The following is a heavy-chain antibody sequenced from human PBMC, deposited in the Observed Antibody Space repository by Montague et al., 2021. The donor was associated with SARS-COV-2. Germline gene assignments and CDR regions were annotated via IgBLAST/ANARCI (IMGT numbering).Heavy chain of an antibody. Sequence: SRRLSCAASGFTFNNFAMHWVRQAPGKGLEWVAVISYVGSIKYYADSLRGRFTISRDSSQKTLYLQMNSLSGEDTAVYYCAKNRDIFWFGEGRDSMDVWGQGTTVIVSS. D-gene: IGHD3-10*01. CDR1: GFTFNNFA. J-gene: IGHJ6*02. V-gene: IGHV3-30*18. CDR2: ISYVGSIK. CDR3: AKNRDIFWFGEGRDSMDV.